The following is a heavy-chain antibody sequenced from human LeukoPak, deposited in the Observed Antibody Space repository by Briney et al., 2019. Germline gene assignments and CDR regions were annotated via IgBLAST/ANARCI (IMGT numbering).Heavy chain of an antibody. CDR2: INPNSGGT. CDR1: GYTFTGYY. D-gene: IGHD2-2*01. CDR3: ARGYCSSTSCAPDLDY. Sequence: VASVKVSCKASGYTFTGYYMHWVRQAPGQGLEWVGWINPNSGGTNYAQKFQGRVTMTRDTSISTAYMELSGLRSDDTAVYYCARGYCSSTSCAPDLDYWGQGTLVTVSS. J-gene: IGHJ4*02. V-gene: IGHV1-2*02.